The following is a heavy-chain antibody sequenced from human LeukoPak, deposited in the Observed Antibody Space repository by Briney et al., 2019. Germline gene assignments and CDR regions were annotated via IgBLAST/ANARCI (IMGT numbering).Heavy chain of an antibody. D-gene: IGHD6-19*01. Sequence: ASVKVSCKAFGYTFTGYYMHWVRQAPGQGLEWMGWINPNSGGTNYAQKFQGRVTMTRDTSISTAYMELSRLRSDDTAVYYCASDSSGWSNFDYWGQGTLVTVSS. CDR2: INPNSGGT. J-gene: IGHJ4*02. CDR1: GYTFTGYY. CDR3: ASDSSGWSNFDY. V-gene: IGHV1-2*02.